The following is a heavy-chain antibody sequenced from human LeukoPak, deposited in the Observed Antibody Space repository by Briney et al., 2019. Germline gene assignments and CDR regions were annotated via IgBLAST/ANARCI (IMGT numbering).Heavy chain of an antibody. Sequence: SQTLSLTCSVSGDSIRSESYYWSWIRQPAGKGLEWIGRIYSSGSSKFNPSLKSRVTISIDTSKNQFSLNLSSVTAADTAVYYCARDMTGSGWNDAFDIWGQGTMVTVSS. J-gene: IGHJ3*02. V-gene: IGHV4-61*02. CDR2: IYSSGSS. CDR3: ARDMTGSGWNDAFDI. CDR1: GDSIRSESYY. D-gene: IGHD6-19*01.